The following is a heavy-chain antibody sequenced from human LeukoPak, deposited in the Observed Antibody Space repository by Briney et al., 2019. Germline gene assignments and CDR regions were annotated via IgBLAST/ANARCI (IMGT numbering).Heavy chain of an antibody. CDR2: ISYDGSNK. Sequence: GRSLRLSCAASGFTFSSYAMHWVRQAPGKGLEWVAVISYDGSNKYCADSVKGRFTISRDNSKNTLYLQMNSLRAEDTAVYYCARTHSSGYYNYYYYYGMDVWGQGTTVTVSS. V-gene: IGHV3-30-3*01. CDR3: ARTHSSGYYNYYYYYGMDV. J-gene: IGHJ6*02. D-gene: IGHD3-22*01. CDR1: GFTFSSYA.